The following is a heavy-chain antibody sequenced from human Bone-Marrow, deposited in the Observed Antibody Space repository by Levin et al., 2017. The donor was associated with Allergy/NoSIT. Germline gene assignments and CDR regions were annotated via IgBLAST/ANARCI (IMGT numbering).Heavy chain of an antibody. CDR2: IHESGTT. J-gene: IGHJ6*03. V-gene: IGHV4-38-2*02. Sequence: SQTLSLTCAVSGYSISSDYYWGWTRQPPGKGLEWIGNIHESGTTKYNPSLKSRVTISVDTSKNQFSLQLNSVTAAATAVYFCAREYYTDVWGKGTTVTVSS. CDR3: AREYYTDV. CDR1: GYSISSDYY.